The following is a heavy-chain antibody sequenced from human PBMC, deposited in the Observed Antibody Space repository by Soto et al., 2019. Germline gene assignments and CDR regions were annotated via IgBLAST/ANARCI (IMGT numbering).Heavy chain of an antibody. CDR3: ARQVSAQFDY. CDR1: GGSISSGGYY. CDR2: IYYSGST. Sequence: SETLSLTCTVSGGSISSGGYYWSWIRQHPGKGLEWIGYIYYSGSTYYNPSLKSRVTISVDTSKNQFSLKLSSVTAADTAVYYCARQVSAQFDYWGQGTLVTVSS. J-gene: IGHJ4*02. V-gene: IGHV4-31*03.